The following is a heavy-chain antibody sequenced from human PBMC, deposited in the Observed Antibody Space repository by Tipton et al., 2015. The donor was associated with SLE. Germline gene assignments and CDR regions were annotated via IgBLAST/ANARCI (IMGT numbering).Heavy chain of an antibody. J-gene: IGHJ6*02. V-gene: IGHV4-59*01. Sequence: LRLSCTVSGGSISSDYWTWIRQPPGKGLEWIGSIFYTGSTTYNPSLKSRLTMSVDTPKNQFSLKLTSVTAADTAVYYCARISVDTTVAQRVDYGMVVWGQGPTVTVSS. D-gene: IGHD5-18*01. CDR2: IFYTGST. CDR1: GGSISSDY. CDR3: ARISVDTTVAQRVDYGMVV.